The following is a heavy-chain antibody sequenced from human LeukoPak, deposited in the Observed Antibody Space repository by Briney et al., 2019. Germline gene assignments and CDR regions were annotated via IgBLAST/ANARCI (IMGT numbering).Heavy chain of an antibody. CDR1: GFTFGSYE. J-gene: IGHJ4*02. V-gene: IGHV3-48*03. D-gene: IGHD6-13*01. CDR3: ARVSSSSSWYSTTTEYYFDY. Sequence: GGSLRLSCAASGFTFGSYEMNWVRQAPGKGLEWVSYISSSGSTIYYADSVKGRFTISRDNAKNSLYLQMNSLRAEDTAVYYCARVSSSSSWYSTTTEYYFDYWGQGTLVTVSS. CDR2: ISSSGSTI.